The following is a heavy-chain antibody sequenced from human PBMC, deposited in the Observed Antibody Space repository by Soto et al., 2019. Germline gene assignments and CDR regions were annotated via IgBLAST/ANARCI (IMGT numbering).Heavy chain of an antibody. CDR3: ARGGGTYYDIFTGHGDYYYMDV. CDR2: ISAYNGNT. Sequence: ASVKVSCKASGYTFTSYGISWVRQAPGQGLEWMGWISAYNGNTNYAQKLQGRVTMTTDTSTSTAYMELRSLRSDDTAVYYCARGGGTYYDIFTGHGDYYYMDVRGKGTTFTVSS. CDR1: GYTFTSYG. D-gene: IGHD3-9*01. V-gene: IGHV1-18*01. J-gene: IGHJ6*03.